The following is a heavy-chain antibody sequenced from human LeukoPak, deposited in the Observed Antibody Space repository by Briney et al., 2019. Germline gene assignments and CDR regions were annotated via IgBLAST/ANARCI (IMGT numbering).Heavy chain of an antibody. CDR3: ARSPSGPNPFDP. J-gene: IGHJ5*02. CDR1: GGSISSGGYS. Sequence: SETLSLTCAVSGGSISSGGYSWSWIRQPPGKGLEWIGYIYHSGSTYYNPSLKSRVTISVDTSKNQFSLRLMSVTSADTAVYYCARSPSGPNPFDPWGQGTLVTVSS. V-gene: IGHV4-30-2*01. CDR2: IYHSGST.